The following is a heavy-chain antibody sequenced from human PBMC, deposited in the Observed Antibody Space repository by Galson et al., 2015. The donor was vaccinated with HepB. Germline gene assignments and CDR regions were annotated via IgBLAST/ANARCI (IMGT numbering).Heavy chain of an antibody. J-gene: IGHJ4*02. V-gene: IGHV3-33*06. Sequence: SLRLSCAASGFTFSSYGMHWVRQAPGKGLEWVAVMWYDGSNKYYADSVKGRFTISRDNSKNTLYLQMNSLRAEDTAVYYCAKSNDYGDYEHFDYWGQGTLVTVSS. CDR1: GFTFSSYG. D-gene: IGHD4-17*01. CDR2: MWYDGSNK. CDR3: AKSNDYGDYEHFDY.